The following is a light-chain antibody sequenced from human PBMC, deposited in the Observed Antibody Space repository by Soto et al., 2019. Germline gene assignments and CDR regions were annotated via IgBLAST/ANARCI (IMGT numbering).Light chain of an antibody. CDR2: AAS. V-gene: IGKV1-8*01. J-gene: IGKJ1*01. CDR3: QQYYSYPWT. CDR1: QGVSSH. Sequence: AIRLTQSPSSLSASTGERVTITCRASQGVSSHLAWYQQKPGQAPRLLIYAASTLHTGLPARFSGSGSGTDFTLTTSCLQSEDFATYYCQQYYSYPWTFGQGTKVDIK.